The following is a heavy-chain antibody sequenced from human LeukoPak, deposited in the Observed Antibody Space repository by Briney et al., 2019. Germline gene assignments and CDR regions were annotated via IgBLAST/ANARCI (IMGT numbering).Heavy chain of an antibody. V-gene: IGHV1-2*02. Sequence: GASVKVSCKTSGYTFTGHYLHWVRQTPGQGLEWMGWINPNGGGTKYAQKFQGRVTMTRDTSISTAYMELSRLRSDDTAVYYCARDPDYDYVWGHYRLPPRGVGDYWGQGTLVTVSS. J-gene: IGHJ4*02. D-gene: IGHD3-16*02. CDR3: ARDPDYDYVWGHYRLPPRGVGDY. CDR2: INPNGGGT. CDR1: GYTFTGHY.